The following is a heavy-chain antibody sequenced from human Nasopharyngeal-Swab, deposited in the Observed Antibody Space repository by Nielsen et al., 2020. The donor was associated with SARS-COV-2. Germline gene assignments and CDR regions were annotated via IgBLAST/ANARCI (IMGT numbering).Heavy chain of an antibody. J-gene: IGHJ6*03. V-gene: IGHV4-34*01. CDR1: GGSFSGYY. CDR3: ARASPTYYYYYMDV. Sequence: SETLSLTCAVYGGSFSGYYWGWIRQPPGKGLEWIGEINHSGSTNYNPSLKSRVTISVDTSKNQFSLKLSSVTAADTAVYYCARASPTYYYYYMDVWGKGTTVTVSS. CDR2: INHSGST.